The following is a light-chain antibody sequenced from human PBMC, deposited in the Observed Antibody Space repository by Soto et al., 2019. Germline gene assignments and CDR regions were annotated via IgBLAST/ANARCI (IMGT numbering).Light chain of an antibody. CDR1: RSNIGSNN. V-gene: IGLV1-44*01. CDR2: SND. CDR3: SSYAGTNNYV. J-gene: IGLJ1*01. Sequence: QSVLTQPPSASGTPGQRVTISCSGSRSNIGSNNVYWYQQLPGTAPKLLIYSNDKRPSGVPDRFSGSKSGTSASLAITGLQSEDEADYYCSSYAGTNNYVFGIGTQLTVL.